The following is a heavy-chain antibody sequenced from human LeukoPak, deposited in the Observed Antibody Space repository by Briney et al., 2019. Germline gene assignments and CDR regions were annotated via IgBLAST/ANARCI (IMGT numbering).Heavy chain of an antibody. D-gene: IGHD1-26*01. CDR3: ARGYSGSYYGGYYFDY. CDR1: GFTFSSYA. Sequence: AGGSLRLSCAASGFTFSSYAMSWVRQAPGKGLEWVSAISGSGGSTYYADSVKGRFTISRDNAKNSLYLQMNSLRAEDTALYYCARGYSGSYYGGYYFDYWGQGTLVTVSS. CDR2: ISGSGGST. V-gene: IGHV3-23*01. J-gene: IGHJ4*02.